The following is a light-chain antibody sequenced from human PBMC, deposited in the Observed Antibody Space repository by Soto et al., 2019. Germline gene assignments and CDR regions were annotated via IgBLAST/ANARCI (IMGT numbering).Light chain of an antibody. CDR2: GAS. J-gene: IGKJ1*01. CDR3: QQYNNWPPWT. Sequence: EILMTQSPATLSVSPGERATLSCSASQSVSSNLAWYQQKPGQAPMLLIYGASTRATGIPARFSGSGSRTEFTLTISSLPSADFAVYSCQQYNNWPPWTFGQGTKVEIK. CDR1: QSVSSN. V-gene: IGKV3-15*01.